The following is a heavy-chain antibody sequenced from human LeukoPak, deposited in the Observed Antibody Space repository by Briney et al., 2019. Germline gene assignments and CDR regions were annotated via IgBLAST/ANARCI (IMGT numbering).Heavy chain of an antibody. CDR2: IYHSGST. V-gene: IGHV4-38-2*02. CDR3: ARNLIPEQLVVNF. D-gene: IGHD6-13*01. CDR1: GYSISSGYY. Sequence: SETLSLTCTVSGYSISSGYYWGWVRQPPGKGLEWIGGIYHSGSTYYNPSLKSRVTISVDTSKNQFSLNLQSVTPEDTAVYYCARNLIPEQLVVNFWGQGTLVTVSS. J-gene: IGHJ4*02.